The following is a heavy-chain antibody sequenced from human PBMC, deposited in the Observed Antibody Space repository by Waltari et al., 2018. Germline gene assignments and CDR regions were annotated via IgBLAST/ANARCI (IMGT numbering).Heavy chain of an antibody. Sequence: QLQLQESGPGLVKPSETLSLTCPVSGGSISSSSYYWGWLRQPPGKGLEWIGSIYYSGSTYYNPSLKSRVTISVDTSKNQFSLKLSSVTAADTAVYYCARNKRIAANDAFDIWGQGTMVTVSS. CDR2: IYYSGST. J-gene: IGHJ3*02. CDR1: GGSISSSSYY. V-gene: IGHV4-39*07. CDR3: ARNKRIAANDAFDI. D-gene: IGHD6-6*01.